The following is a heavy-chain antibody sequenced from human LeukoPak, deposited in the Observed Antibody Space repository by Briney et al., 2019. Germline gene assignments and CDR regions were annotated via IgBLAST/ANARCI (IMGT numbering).Heavy chain of an antibody. J-gene: IGHJ4*02. CDR3: ARAPAMVTHYFDY. V-gene: IGHV3-30*03. Sequence: GGSLRLSCAASGFTFSSYGMHWVRQAPGKGLEWVAVISYDGTNEYYADSVKGRFTISRDNSKNTLYLQMNSLRTEDTAVYYCARAPAMVTHYFDYWGQGTLVTVSS. CDR2: ISYDGTNE. D-gene: IGHD5-18*01. CDR1: GFTFSSYG.